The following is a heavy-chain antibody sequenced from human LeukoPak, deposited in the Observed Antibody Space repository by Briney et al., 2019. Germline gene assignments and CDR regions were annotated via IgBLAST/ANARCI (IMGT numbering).Heavy chain of an antibody. CDR3: AKDHYWSIDY. V-gene: IGHV3-74*01. CDR2: IKGDGIST. D-gene: IGHD3-3*01. Sequence: GGSLRLSCAASGFDFSSNWMHWVRHAPGQGLVWVSRIKGDGISTNYADSVKGRFTISRDIAKNTLYLQMNSLGAEDTGVYYCAKDHYWSIDYWGRGTLVTVSS. CDR1: GFDFSSNW. J-gene: IGHJ4*02.